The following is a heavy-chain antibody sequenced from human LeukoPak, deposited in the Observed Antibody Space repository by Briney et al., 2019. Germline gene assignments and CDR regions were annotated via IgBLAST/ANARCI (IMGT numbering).Heavy chain of an antibody. CDR2: IRYDGNNK. J-gene: IGHJ5*02. V-gene: IGHV3-30*02. CDR1: GFTFRNYG. Sequence: GGSLRLSCGASGFTFRNYGMLWVRQAPGKGLEWVAFIRYDGNNKLYADSMKGRFTISRDNSKNTLYLHINSLRAEDTAVYYCVKDNPLDQWGQGTLVIVSS. CDR3: VKDNPLDQ. D-gene: IGHD1-14*01.